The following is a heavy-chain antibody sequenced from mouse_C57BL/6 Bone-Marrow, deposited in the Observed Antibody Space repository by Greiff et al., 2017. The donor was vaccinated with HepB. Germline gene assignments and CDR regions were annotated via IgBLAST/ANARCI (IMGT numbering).Heavy chain of an antibody. V-gene: IGHV1-59*01. CDR3: AREYCYGSSLYFDV. Sequence: QVQLQQPGAELVRPGTSVKLSCKASGYTFTSYWMHWVKQRPGQGLEWIGVIDPSDSYTNYNQKFKGKATLTVDTSSSTAYMQLSSLTSEDSAVYYCAREYCYGSSLYFDVWGTGTTVTVSS. D-gene: IGHD1-1*01. J-gene: IGHJ1*03. CDR2: IDPSDSYT. CDR1: GYTFTSYW.